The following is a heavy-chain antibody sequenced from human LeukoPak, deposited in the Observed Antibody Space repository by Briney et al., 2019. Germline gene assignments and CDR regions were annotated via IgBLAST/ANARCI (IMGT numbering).Heavy chain of an antibody. CDR2: IIPILGIA. Sequence: GASVKVSCKASGGTFSSYAISWVRQAPGQGLEWMGRIIPILGIANYAQKFQGRVTITADKSTSTAYMELSSLRSEDTAVYYCARDSWAIAAAGSPFDYWGQGTLVTVSS. J-gene: IGHJ4*02. CDR3: ARDSWAIAAAGSPFDY. CDR1: GGTFSSYA. D-gene: IGHD6-13*01. V-gene: IGHV1-69*04.